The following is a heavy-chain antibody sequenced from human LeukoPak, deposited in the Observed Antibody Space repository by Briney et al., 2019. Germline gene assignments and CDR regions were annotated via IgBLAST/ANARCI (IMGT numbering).Heavy chain of an antibody. CDR2: INPNSGGT. D-gene: IGHD3-3*01. CDR3: ATKGSYYDFWSGLTPYYYYYMDV. CDR1: GYTFTGYY. Sequence: ASVKVSCKASGYTFTGYYMHWVRQAPGQGLEWMGWINPNSGGTNYAQKFQGRVTMTRGTSISTAYMELSRLRSDDTAVYYCATKGSYYDFWSGLTPYYYYYMDVWGKGTTVTVSS. V-gene: IGHV1-2*02. J-gene: IGHJ6*03.